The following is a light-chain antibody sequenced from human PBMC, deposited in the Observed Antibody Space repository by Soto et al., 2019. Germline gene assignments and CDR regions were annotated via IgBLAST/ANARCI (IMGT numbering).Light chain of an antibody. CDR3: QQYNNWPPDRT. CDR1: QSVGSN. J-gene: IGKJ1*01. Sequence: EIVMTQSPATLSVSPGERATLSCRASQSVGSNLAWYQQKPGQAPRLLIYGASTRATGIPARFSGSGSGTELTLNLSSLQAEKFAIYFCQQYNNWPPDRTFGQGTKVEIK. V-gene: IGKV3-15*01. CDR2: GAS.